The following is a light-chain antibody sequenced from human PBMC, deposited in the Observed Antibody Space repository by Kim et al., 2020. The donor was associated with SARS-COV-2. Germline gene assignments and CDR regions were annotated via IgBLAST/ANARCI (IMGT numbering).Light chain of an antibody. CDR3: QQYNNLPLT. V-gene: IGKV1-33*01. CDR1: QDITNS. CDR2: GAS. Sequence: SASVGDRVTITCQASQDITNSLNWYQQRPGKAPKLLIYGASNLETGVPSRFSGDGSGTDFSLTINSLQPEDVATYYCQQYNNLPLTFAQGTKLEI. J-gene: IGKJ2*01.